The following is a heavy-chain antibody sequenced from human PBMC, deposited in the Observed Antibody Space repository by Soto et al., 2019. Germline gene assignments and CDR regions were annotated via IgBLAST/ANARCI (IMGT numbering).Heavy chain of an antibody. Sequence: SLRLSCAASGFTFSSYGMHWVRQAPGKGLEWVAVISYDGSDKYYADSVKGRFTISRDNSKNTLYLQMNSLRAEDTAVYYCARPDYGDYDYFDYWGQGTLVTVSS. V-gene: IGHV3-30*03. CDR3: ARPDYGDYDYFDY. J-gene: IGHJ4*02. CDR1: GFTFSSYG. CDR2: ISYDGSDK. D-gene: IGHD4-17*01.